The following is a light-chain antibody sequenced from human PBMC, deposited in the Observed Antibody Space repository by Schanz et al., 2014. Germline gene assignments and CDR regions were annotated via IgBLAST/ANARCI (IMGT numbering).Light chain of an antibody. Sequence: QSVLTQPPSVSGAPGQRVTISCTGSTSNIGTGYHVHWYQHFPGTAPKLLIFGDSNRPSGVPGRFSGSKSGTSASLAISGLQSEDETDYYCATWDDSLNGGVFGGGTKLTVL. CDR3: ATWDDSLNGGV. V-gene: IGLV1-40*01. J-gene: IGLJ3*02. CDR2: GDS. CDR1: TSNIGTGYH.